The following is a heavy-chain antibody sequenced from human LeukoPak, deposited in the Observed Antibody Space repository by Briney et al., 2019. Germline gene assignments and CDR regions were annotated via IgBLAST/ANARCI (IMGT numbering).Heavy chain of an antibody. J-gene: IGHJ4*02. CDR3: ARLGYYGSDRFDY. V-gene: IGHV1-2*02. Sequence: ASVKVTRKASGYTFTGYYMHWVRQAPGQGLEWMGWINPNSGGTNYAQKFQGRVTMTRDTSISTPYMELSRLRYDDTAVYYCARLGYYGSDRFDYWGQGTLVTVSS. CDR2: INPNSGGT. D-gene: IGHD3-10*01. CDR1: GYTFTGYY.